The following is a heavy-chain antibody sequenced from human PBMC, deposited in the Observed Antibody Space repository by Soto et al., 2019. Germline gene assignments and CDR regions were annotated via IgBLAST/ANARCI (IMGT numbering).Heavy chain of an antibody. J-gene: IGHJ5*02. CDR1: GYIFTSYY. CDR3: ARVRPRREFDP. CDR2: INPNTGGT. V-gene: IGHV1-2*02. Sequence: QVLLVQSGAEVRRPGTSVMVSCKASGYIFTSYYVHWVRQVPGQGLEWMGWINPNTGGTNYAQRFEGRVTMTRDTSISTAYMELSRLTSDDTAIYFCARVRPRREFDPWGQGTLVTVSS.